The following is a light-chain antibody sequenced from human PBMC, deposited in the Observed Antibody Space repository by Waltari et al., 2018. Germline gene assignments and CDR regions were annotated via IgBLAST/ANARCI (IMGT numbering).Light chain of an antibody. J-gene: IGLJ2*01. V-gene: IGLV1-40*01. Sequence: LTQPPSLSGAPGHRVTISCTGSSSDIGSFGGNWYQHRPGSVPRLLIYGNTHRPSGVPDRFAASKSDTSASLDIAGLQPDDEADYYCQSYDNTGRGSVLIGGGTRLTVL. CDR2: GNT. CDR1: SSDIGSFG. CDR3: QSYDNTGRGSVL.